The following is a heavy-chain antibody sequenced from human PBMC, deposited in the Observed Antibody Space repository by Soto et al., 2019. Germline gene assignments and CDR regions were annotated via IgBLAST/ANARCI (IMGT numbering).Heavy chain of an antibody. J-gene: IGHJ4*02. Sequence: QVQLVESGGGVVQPGRSLRLSCVTSGLSFSNYGMHWVRQAPGKGLEWMAVISYDGNKKYYADSVKGRFTISRDNSKNTVYLQMNSLRTEDTAVYYCAKDGYKERGSSEFDYWGQGTLVTVSA. D-gene: IGHD1-26*01. CDR3: AKDGYKERGSSEFDY. V-gene: IGHV3-30*18. CDR2: ISYDGNKK. CDR1: GLSFSNYG.